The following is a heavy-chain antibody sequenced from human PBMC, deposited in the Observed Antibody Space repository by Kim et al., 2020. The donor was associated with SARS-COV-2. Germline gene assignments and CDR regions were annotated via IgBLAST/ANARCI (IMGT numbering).Heavy chain of an antibody. CDR3: ANDRSRSGGHQD. V-gene: IGHV4-4*07. Sequence: SETLSLTCTVSGGSITSRYWSWIRQPAGKGLEWLGRIYPSGNANYNPSLKSRITMSVDTSKNQLSLKLSSVTAADTAVYYCANDRSRSGGHQDWGQGTLVSVSS. CDR2: IYPSGNA. D-gene: IGHD2-15*01. CDR1: GGSITSRY. J-gene: IGHJ4*02.